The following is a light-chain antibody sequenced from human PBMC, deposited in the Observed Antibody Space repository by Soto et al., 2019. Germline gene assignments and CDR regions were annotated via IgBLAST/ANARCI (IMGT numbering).Light chain of an antibody. CDR1: QSVLYSLNNRNH. CDR2: WAS. Sequence: DIVMTQSPDSLAVSLGERATLNCKSSQSVLYSLNNRNHLAWYQKKPGQPPRLLVYWASTRESGVPDRFRVSGSGTDFSLTISSLQAEDVAVYYCQQYYRSPLAFGGGTRVEIK. J-gene: IGKJ4*01. CDR3: QQYYRSPLA. V-gene: IGKV4-1*01.